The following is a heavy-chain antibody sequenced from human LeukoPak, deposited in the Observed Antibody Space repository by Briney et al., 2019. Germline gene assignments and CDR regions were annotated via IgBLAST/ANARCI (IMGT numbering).Heavy chain of an antibody. CDR2: INHSGYT. J-gene: IGHJ5*02. CDR1: GGSFSGYY. Sequence: SETLSLTCAVYGGSFSGYYWNWIRQPPGRGLEWIGEINHSGYTNYNPSLKSRVTISVDTTKNQFSLKLTSVTAADTAVFFCVRHFHGSGYVVDLWGQGTLVTVSS. D-gene: IGHD6-13*01. V-gene: IGHV4-34*01. CDR3: VRHFHGSGYVVDL.